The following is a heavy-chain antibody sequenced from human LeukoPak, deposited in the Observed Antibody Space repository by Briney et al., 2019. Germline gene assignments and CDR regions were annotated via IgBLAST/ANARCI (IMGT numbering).Heavy chain of an antibody. CDR1: GGTFSSYA. J-gene: IGHJ6*03. Sequence: VASVKVSCKASGGTFSSYAISWVRQAPGQGLEWMGGIIPIFGTPNYAQKFQDRVTITTDESTTTAYMELSRLRSEDTAVYYCARSRMIYDVDYYYYLDVWGKGTTVVVSS. V-gene: IGHV1-69*05. D-gene: IGHD3-3*01. CDR2: IIPIFGTP. CDR3: ARSRMIYDVDYYYYLDV.